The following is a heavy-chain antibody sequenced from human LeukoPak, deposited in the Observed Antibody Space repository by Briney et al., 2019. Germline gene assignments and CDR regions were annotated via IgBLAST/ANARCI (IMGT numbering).Heavy chain of an antibody. J-gene: IGHJ4*02. V-gene: IGHV4-39*01. D-gene: IGHD3-10*01. CDR1: GGSISSSSYY. CDR3: ARHRPPMVRGVISDY. CDR2: IYYSGST. Sequence: SETLSLTCTVSGGSISSSSYYWGWIRQPPGKGLEWIGSIYYSGSTYYNPSLKIRVTISVDTSKNQFSLKLSSVTAADTAVYYCARHRPPMVRGVISDYWGQGTLVTVSS.